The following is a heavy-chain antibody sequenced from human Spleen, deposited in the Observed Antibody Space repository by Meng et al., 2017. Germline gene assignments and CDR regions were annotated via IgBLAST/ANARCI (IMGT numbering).Heavy chain of an antibody. V-gene: IGHV4-38-2*02. D-gene: IGHD2-2*01. CDR3: ARDRCSSARCYHYFDY. J-gene: IGHJ4*02. CDR1: GYSISSGYY. Sequence: SETLSLTCTVSGYSISSGYYWGWIRQPPGKGLEWIGSIYHSGSTYYNPSLQSRVTISIDTSKNQFSLKLSFVTAADTAVYYCARDRCSSARCYHYFDYWGQGSLVTVSS. CDR2: IYHSGST.